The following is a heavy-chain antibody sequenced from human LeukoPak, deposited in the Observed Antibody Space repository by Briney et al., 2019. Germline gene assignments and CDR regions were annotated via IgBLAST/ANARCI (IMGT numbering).Heavy chain of an antibody. V-gene: IGHV3-23*01. D-gene: IGHD2-15*01. CDR1: GFIFTNYA. CDR2: IIGSSGST. J-gene: IGHJ3*02. CDR3: ARTPSGQNAIGI. Sequence: GGSLRLSCAVSGFIFTNYAMSWVRQAPGKGLEWVSVIIGSSGSTFYADSVKGRFTISRDKSKNTLYLQMNSLRAEDTAVYYCARTPSGQNAIGIWGQGTTVTVSS.